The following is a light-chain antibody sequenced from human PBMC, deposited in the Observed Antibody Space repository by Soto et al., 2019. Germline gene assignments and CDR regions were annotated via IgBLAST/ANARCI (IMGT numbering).Light chain of an antibody. J-gene: IGKJ2*01. CDR2: GAS. Sequence: EIVLTQSPGTLSLSPGERATLSCRASQSVSSSYLAWDQQKPGQAPSLLLYGASSRATGIPYRFSGSGSGTDFTLTISRLEPEDFAVYYCQQYGSSHHTFGQGTKLELK. V-gene: IGKV3-20*01. CDR1: QSVSSSY. CDR3: QQYGSSHHT.